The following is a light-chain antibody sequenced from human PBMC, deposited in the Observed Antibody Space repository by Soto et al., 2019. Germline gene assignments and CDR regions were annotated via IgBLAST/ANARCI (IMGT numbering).Light chain of an antibody. V-gene: IGLV2-8*01. CDR1: SSDVGGYNY. CDR2: EVS. CDR3: SSYAGSSNYV. J-gene: IGLJ1*01. Sequence: QSVLTQPPSASGSPGQSVTISCTGTSSDVGGYNYVSWYQQHPGKAPKPMIYEVSKRPSGVPDRFSGSKSGNTASLTVSGLQAEDEADYYCSSYAGSSNYVFGTGTKVTVL.